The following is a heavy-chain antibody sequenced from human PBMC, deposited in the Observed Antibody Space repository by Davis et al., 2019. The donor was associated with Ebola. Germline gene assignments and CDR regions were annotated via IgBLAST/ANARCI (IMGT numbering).Heavy chain of an antibody. J-gene: IGHJ6*04. CDR1: GGSFSGYY. CDR2: INHSGST. D-gene: IGHD2-8*01. Sequence: MPSETLSLTCAVYGGSFSGYYWSWIRQPPGKGLEWIGEINHSGSTNYNPSLKSRVTISVDTSKNQFSLKLSSVTAADTAVYYCATLDVLMVYAMDDYYYGMDVWGKGTTVTVSS. V-gene: IGHV4-34*01. CDR3: ATLDVLMVYAMDDYYYGMDV.